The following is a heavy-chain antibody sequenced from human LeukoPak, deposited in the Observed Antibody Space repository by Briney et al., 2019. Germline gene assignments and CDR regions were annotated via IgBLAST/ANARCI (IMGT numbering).Heavy chain of an antibody. J-gene: IGHJ6*02. CDR1: GFTFSNLW. CDR2: IKQDGSEK. V-gene: IGHV3-7*01. D-gene: IGHD2-2*01. Sequence: GSLRLSCAASGFTFSNLWMSWVRQAPGKGLKWVANIKQDGSEKYYVDSVKGRSTISRDNAKNSLYLQMNSLRAEDTAVYYCARDPDIVVVPAENYYGMDVWGQGTTVTVSS. CDR3: ARDPDIVVVPAENYYGMDV.